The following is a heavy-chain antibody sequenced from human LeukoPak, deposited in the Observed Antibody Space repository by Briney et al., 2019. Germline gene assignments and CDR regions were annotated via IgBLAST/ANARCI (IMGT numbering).Heavy chain of an antibody. J-gene: IGHJ4*02. Sequence: PGGSLRLSCAASGFTFSSYGMSWVRQAPGKGLEWVSAISGSGGSTYYADSVKGRFTISRDNSKNTLYLQMNSLRAEDTAVYYCAKDHFTTYYYDSSGYYYVLPHDYWGQGTLVTVSS. CDR1: GFTFSSYG. CDR2: ISGSGGST. CDR3: AKDHFTTYYYDSSGYYYVLPHDY. D-gene: IGHD3-22*01. V-gene: IGHV3-23*01.